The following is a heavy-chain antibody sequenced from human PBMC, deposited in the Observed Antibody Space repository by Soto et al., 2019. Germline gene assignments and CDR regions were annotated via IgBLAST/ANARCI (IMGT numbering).Heavy chain of an antibody. CDR2: INFDGSAT. D-gene: IGHD4-4*01. V-gene: IGHV3-74*01. J-gene: IGHJ4*02. Sequence: EVQLVESGGGLVQPGGSRRLSCAVSGLTFSSSWMHWVRQGPGKGLVWVSRINFDGSATHYADSVQGRFTISRDNAKNVLYLQMTNLSAEDPAVYYCARDRGNYNGIFDYWGQGTLVTVSS. CDR3: ARDRGNYNGIFDY. CDR1: GLTFSSSW.